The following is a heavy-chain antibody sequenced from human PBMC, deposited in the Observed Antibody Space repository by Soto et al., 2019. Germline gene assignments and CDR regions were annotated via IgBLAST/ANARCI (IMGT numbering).Heavy chain of an antibody. CDR3: AGAAVYYCNRWALDY. V-gene: IGHV4-31*03. J-gene: IGHJ4*02. CDR2: IYYSGST. Sequence: SQTRSLTCTLSGGSISSGGYYWSWIRQHPGKGLEWIGHIYYSGSTYSNPSLKSRVTISVDTSRNQFSLKLSSVTAEDTAVSYCAGAAVYYCNRWALDYWGQGTLVTVS. D-gene: IGHD3-22*01. CDR1: GGSISSGGYY.